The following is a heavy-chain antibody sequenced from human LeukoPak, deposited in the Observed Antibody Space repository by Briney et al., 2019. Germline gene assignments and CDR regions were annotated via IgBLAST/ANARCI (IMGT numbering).Heavy chain of an antibody. CDR2: IYTSGST. Sequence: SETLSLTCTVSGGSISSYYWSWIRQPAGKGLEWIGRIYTSGSTNYNPSLKSRVTMSVDTSNNQFSLKLSSVTAADTAVYYCARDRSSGWYKGNMDVWGKGTTVTISS. CDR3: ARDRSSGWYKGNMDV. J-gene: IGHJ6*03. CDR1: GGSISSYY. D-gene: IGHD6-13*01. V-gene: IGHV4-4*07.